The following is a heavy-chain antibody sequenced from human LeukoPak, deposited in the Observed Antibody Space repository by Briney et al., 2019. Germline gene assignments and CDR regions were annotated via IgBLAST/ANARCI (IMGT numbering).Heavy chain of an antibody. CDR3: ARGLWFGELLY. D-gene: IGHD3-10*01. CDR2: IIPILGIA. CDR1: GGTFSSYA. J-gene: IGHJ4*02. V-gene: IGHV1-69*04. Sequence: SVKVSCKASGGTFSSYAISWVRQAPGQGLEWMGRIIPILGIASYAQKFQGRVTITADRSTSTAYMELSSLRSEDTAVYYCARGLWFGELLYWGQGTLVTVSS.